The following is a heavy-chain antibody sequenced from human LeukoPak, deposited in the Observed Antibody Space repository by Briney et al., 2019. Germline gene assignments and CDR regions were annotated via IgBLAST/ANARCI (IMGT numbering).Heavy chain of an antibody. CDR3: ARGRSGYIFLDY. Sequence: SVKVSCKASGGTFSNYAISWVRQAPGQGLEWMGEIIPIFGTTNYAQKFQGRVTITADKSTSTAYMELNSLRSEDTAAYYCARGRSGYIFLDYWGQGTLVTVSS. V-gene: IGHV1-69*06. CDR2: IIPIFGTT. D-gene: IGHD5-12*01. J-gene: IGHJ4*02. CDR1: GGTFSNYA.